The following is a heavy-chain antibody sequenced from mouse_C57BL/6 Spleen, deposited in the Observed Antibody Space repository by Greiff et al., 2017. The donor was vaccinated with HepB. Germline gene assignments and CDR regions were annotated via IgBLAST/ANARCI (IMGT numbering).Heavy chain of an antibody. CDR2: INPYNGGT. D-gene: IGHD1-1*01. CDR3: ARSGITTVGAMDY. V-gene: IGHV1-19*01. CDR1: GYTFTDYY. J-gene: IGHJ4*01. Sequence: VQLQQSGPVLVKPGASVKMSCKASGYTFTDYYMNWVKQSHGKSLEWIGVINPYNGGTSYNQKFKGKATLTVDKSSSTAYMELNSLTSEDSAVYYCARSGITTVGAMDYWGQGTSVTVSS.